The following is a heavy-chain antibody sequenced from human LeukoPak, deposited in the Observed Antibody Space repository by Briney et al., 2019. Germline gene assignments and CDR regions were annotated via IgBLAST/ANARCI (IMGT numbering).Heavy chain of an antibody. CDR3: ARACSGSYADY. CDR2: INHSRST. CDR1: GGSFSGYY. Sequence: PSETLSLTCAVYGGSFSGYYWSWIRQPPGKGLEWIAEINHSRSTNYNPSLKSRITISVDTSKNQFSLKLSSVIAADTAVYYCARACSGSYADYCGQGTLVTVSS. J-gene: IGHJ4*02. V-gene: IGHV4-34*01. D-gene: IGHD3-10*02.